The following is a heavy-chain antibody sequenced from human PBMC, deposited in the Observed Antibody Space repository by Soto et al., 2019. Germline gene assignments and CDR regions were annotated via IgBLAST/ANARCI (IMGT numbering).Heavy chain of an antibody. D-gene: IGHD2-2*01. CDR3: AREEVYSFVAVPAAIDYSYGMDV. V-gene: IGHV3-74*01. CDR2: INSDGSST. CDR1: GFTFSSYW. J-gene: IGHJ6*02. Sequence: GGSLRLSCAASGFTFSSYWMHWVRQAPGKGLVWVSRINSDGSSTSYADSVKGRFTISRDNAKNTLYLQMNSLRAEDTAVYYCAREEVYSFVAVPAAIDYSYGMDVWGQGTTVTVSS.